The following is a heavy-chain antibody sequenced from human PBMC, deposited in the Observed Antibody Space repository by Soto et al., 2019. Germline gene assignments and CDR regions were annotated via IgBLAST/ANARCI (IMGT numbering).Heavy chain of an antibody. D-gene: IGHD2-8*01. V-gene: IGHV3-23*01. CDR1: GFSFSSYA. Sequence: RSLLFPCVASGFSFSSYAMNGVRQAPGKGLEWVSTISGSFGGTYYADSVQVRFTVSRDNSKNTLYLQMNSLRAEDTAVHYFASRPATVLSLTYCGPGTQVTVSA. CDR2: ISGSFGGT. J-gene: IGHJ4*02. CDR3: ASRPATVLSLTY.